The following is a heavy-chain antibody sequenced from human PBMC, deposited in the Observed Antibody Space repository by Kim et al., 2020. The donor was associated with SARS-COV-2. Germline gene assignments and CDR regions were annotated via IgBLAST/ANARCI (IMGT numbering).Heavy chain of an antibody. D-gene: IGHD2-2*01. Sequence: SQTLSLTCTVSGGSISSSSYYWGWNRQPPGKGLEWIGSIYYSGSTYYNPSLKSRVTISVDTSKNQFSLKLSSVTAADTAVYYCARDIRGALRGIVVVPAATFDPWGQGTLVTVSS. J-gene: IGHJ5*02. V-gene: IGHV4-39*02. CDR3: ARDIRGALRGIVVVPAATFDP. CDR2: IYYSGST. CDR1: GGSISSSSYY.